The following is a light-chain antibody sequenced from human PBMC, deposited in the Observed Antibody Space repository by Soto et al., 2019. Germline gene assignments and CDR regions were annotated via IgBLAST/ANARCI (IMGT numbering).Light chain of an antibody. CDR2: DVS. CDR3: SSYTSSSTPV. V-gene: IGLV2-14*01. Sequence: QSALTQPASVSGSPGQSITISCTGTSSDVGGYNYVSWYQQHPGKAPKLMIYDVSNRPSGISNRFSGSKSGNTASLTISGLQAEDEAHYYRSSYTSSSTPVFGGGTKLTVL. J-gene: IGLJ2*01. CDR1: SSDVGGYNY.